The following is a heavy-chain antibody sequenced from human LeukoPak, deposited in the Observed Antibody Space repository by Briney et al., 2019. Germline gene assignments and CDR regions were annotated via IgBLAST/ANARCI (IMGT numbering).Heavy chain of an antibody. J-gene: IGHJ4*02. CDR2: ISSSAGTQ. V-gene: IGHV3-48*03. CDR3: ARQQLQLWYD. CDR1: GFTFSSYE. D-gene: IGHD5-18*01. Sequence: GGSLRLSCAASGFTFSSYEMNWVRQAPGKGLEWVSYISSSAGTQYYADSVKGRFTISRDNAKNSLYLQMNSLRAEDTAVYYCARQQLQLWYDWGQGTLVTVSS.